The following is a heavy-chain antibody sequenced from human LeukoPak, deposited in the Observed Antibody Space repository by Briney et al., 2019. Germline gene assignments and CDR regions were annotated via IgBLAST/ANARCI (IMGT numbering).Heavy chain of an antibody. Sequence: GGSLRLSCAASGFTFSSYSMNWVRQAPAKGLEWVSYISSSSSTIYYAASVKGRFTISRDNAKNSLYLQMNSLRAEDTAVYYCARDRLTGAFDYWGQGTLVTVSS. CDR1: GFTFSSYS. CDR3: ARDRLTGAFDY. V-gene: IGHV3-48*01. J-gene: IGHJ4*02. CDR2: ISSSSSTI. D-gene: IGHD3-9*01.